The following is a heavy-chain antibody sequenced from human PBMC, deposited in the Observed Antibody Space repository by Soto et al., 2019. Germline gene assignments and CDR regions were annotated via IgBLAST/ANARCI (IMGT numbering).Heavy chain of an antibody. D-gene: IGHD3-9*01. CDR3: ARSGEAYYDVLTGSYKGSWFDP. Sequence: QVQLVQSGAEVKKPGSSVRVSCKASGGSFSYYAISWVRQAPGQGLEWMGGIIPFSAAANYAQKFQGRVTITADESTRMAYMELSSLRPEDTAVYYCARSGEAYYDVLTGSYKGSWFDPWGQGTLVTVSS. CDR1: GGSFSYYA. CDR2: IIPFSAAA. V-gene: IGHV1-69*01. J-gene: IGHJ5*02.